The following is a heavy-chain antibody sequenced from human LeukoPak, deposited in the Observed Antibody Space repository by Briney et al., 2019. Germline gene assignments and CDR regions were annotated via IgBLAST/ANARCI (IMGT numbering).Heavy chain of an antibody. D-gene: IGHD3-10*02. Sequence: PGGSLRLSCAASGFTFSNYAMSWVRQAPGKGLEWVSAISGSASSTYYADSVKGRFTISRDNAKNSLNLQMNSLRAEDTAVYYCAELGITMIGGVWGKGTTVTISS. J-gene: IGHJ6*04. CDR3: AELGITMIGGV. CDR2: ISGSASST. V-gene: IGHV3-23*01. CDR1: GFTFSNYA.